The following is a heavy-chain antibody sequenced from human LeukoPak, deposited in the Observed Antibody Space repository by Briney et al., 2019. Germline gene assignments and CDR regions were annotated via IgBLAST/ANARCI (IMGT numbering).Heavy chain of an antibody. J-gene: IGHJ4*02. Sequence: PGRSLRLSCAASGFTFSSYGMHWVRQAPGKGLEWVAVIWYDGSNKYYADSVKGRFTISRDNSKNTLYLQMNSLRAEDTAVYYGARAYSSGWFDYWGQGTLVTVSS. D-gene: IGHD6-19*01. V-gene: IGHV3-33*01. CDR1: GFTFSSYG. CDR3: ARAYSSGWFDY. CDR2: IWYDGSNK.